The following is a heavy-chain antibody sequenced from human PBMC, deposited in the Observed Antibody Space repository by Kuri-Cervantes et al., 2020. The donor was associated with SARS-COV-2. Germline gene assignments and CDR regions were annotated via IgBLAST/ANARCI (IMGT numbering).Heavy chain of an antibody. D-gene: IGHD3-3*01. J-gene: IGHJ3*02. CDR2: IYPGDSDT. CDR3: ARFYTYYDFWSGYRTDDAFDI. CDR1: GYSFTSYW. V-gene: IGHV5-51*01. Sequence: GGSLGLSCKGSGYSFTSYWIGWVRQMPGKGLEWMGIIYPGDSDTRYSPSFQGQVTISADKSISTAYLQWSSLKASDTAMYYCARFYTYYDFWSGYRTDDAFDIWGQGTMVTVSS.